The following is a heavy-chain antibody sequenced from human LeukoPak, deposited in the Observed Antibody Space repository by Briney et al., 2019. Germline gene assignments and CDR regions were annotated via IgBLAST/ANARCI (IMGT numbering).Heavy chain of an antibody. CDR2: IIPLTGVV. CDR1: ADIFSSYA. V-gene: IGHV1-69*04. CDR3: ARERRCSAGSCYAADLDS. Sequence: GASVKVSCKTSADIFSSYAINWVRQAPGQRLEWMGRIIPLTGVVNYGQKLQTRVTISADKSTSTAYMEVSSLRFEDTAVYFCARERRCSAGSCYAADLDSWGQGTLVTVSS. D-gene: IGHD2-15*01. J-gene: IGHJ4*02.